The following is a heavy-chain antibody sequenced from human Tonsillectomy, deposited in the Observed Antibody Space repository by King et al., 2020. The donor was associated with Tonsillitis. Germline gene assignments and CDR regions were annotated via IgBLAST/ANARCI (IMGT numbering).Heavy chain of an antibody. J-gene: IGHJ5*02. D-gene: IGHD3-16*02. CDR2: IYNTGST. Sequence: VQLQESGPGLVKPSETLSLTCTVSGGSISSYYWSWIRQPPGKGLEWIGYIYNTGSTNYNPSLKSRVTISVDTSKNQFSLKLSSVTAADTAVYYCARDEGDYDYVWGSYRLRGWFDPWGQGTLVTVSS. V-gene: IGHV4-59*01. CDR1: GGSISSYY. CDR3: ARDEGDYDYVWGSYRLRGWFDP.